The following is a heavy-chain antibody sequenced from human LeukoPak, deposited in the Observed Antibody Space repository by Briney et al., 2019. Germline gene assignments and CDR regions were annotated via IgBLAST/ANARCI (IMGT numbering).Heavy chain of an antibody. CDR1: GFTFSSYG. J-gene: IGHJ5*02. V-gene: IGHV3-30*02. CDR3: AKDGYCSSTSCYMRFDP. D-gene: IGHD2-2*03. Sequence: GGSLRLSCTASGFTFSSYGMHWVRQAPGKGLEWVAIIQYDGNNKHYVDSVQGRFTISRDNSKNTLYLQMNSLRPEDTAVYYCAKDGYCSSTSCYMRFDPWGQGTLVTVSS. CDR2: IQYDGNNK.